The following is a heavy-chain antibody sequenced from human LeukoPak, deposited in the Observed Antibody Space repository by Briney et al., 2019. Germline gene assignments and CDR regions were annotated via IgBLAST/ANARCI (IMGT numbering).Heavy chain of an antibody. V-gene: IGHV3-11*01. J-gene: IGHJ4*02. Sequence: GGSLRLPCAASGFTFSDYYMSWLRQAPGKGLEWVSYISSSGSTIYYADSVKGRFTISRDNAKNSLYLQMNSLRAEDTAVYYCARAPLGDGYNPDYWGQGTLVTVSS. CDR3: ARAPLGDGYNPDY. CDR1: GFTFSDYY. D-gene: IGHD5-24*01. CDR2: ISSSGSTI.